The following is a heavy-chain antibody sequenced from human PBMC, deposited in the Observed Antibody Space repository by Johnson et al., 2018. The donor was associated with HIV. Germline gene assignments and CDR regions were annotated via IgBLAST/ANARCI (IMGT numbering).Heavy chain of an antibody. Sequence: QVQLVESGGGVVQPGRSLRLSCAASGFTFSSYGMHWVRQAPGKGLEWVGVISYDGSNKYYADSVKGRFTISRDNAKNPLYLQMNRLRSEDTALYYCARVLEQFDAFDIWGQGTMVTVSS. CDR2: ISYDGSNK. J-gene: IGHJ3*02. D-gene: IGHD2-2*01. CDR1: GFTFSSYG. V-gene: IGHV3-30*03. CDR3: ARVLEQFDAFDI.